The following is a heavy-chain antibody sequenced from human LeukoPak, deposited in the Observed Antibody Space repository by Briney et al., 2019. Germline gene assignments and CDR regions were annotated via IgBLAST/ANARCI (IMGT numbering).Heavy chain of an antibody. J-gene: IGHJ3*02. V-gene: IGHV5-51*01. CDR2: IYSGDSDT. CDR1: GYSFTIYG. CDR3: ARQRSYYDSSGYCYAFDI. D-gene: IGHD3-22*01. Sequence: GGSLKIPGTGFGYSFTIYGIGGVRQMPGKGREWRGIIYSGDSDTRYSPSFQGHVTTSGDKSICTAYLQWSSLKASDTAMYYCARQRSYYDSSGYCYAFDIWGQGTMVTVSS.